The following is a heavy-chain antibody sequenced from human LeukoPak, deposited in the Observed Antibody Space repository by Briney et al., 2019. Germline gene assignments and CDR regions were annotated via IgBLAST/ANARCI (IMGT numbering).Heavy chain of an antibody. J-gene: IGHJ5*02. D-gene: IGHD1-14*01. Sequence: SETLSLTCTVSGGSINFYYWHWMRQPPGKGLEWIGHTFYSGNAKYNPSLESRVTISVDRSKNQISLNLSSVTAADTAVYYCAKGGPEASAGLSWFDPWGQGTLVTVSS. CDR2: TFYSGNA. V-gene: IGHV4-59*01. CDR3: AKGGPEASAGLSWFDP. CDR1: GGSINFYY.